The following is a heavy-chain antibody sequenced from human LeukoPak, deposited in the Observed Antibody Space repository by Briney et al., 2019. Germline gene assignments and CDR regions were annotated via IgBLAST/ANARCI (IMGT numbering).Heavy chain of an antibody. Sequence: GGSLRLSCAASGFIFSSYPMSWVRQAPGKGLEWVSSTSGSDGLTYYADSVRGRFTISRDNSRNTLYLQLNSLRVEDTDLYYCAKSDTGGNWNPLKYWGQGILVTVS. CDR3: AKSDTGGNWNPLKY. V-gene: IGHV3-23*01. CDR1: GFIFSSYP. D-gene: IGHD1-20*01. CDR2: TSGSDGLT. J-gene: IGHJ4*02.